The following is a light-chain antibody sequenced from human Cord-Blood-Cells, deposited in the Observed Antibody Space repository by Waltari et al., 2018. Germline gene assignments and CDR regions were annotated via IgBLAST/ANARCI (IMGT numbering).Light chain of an antibody. CDR1: SSNIGSNY. CDR2: RNN. V-gene: IGLV1-47*01. CDR3: AAWDDSLSGPV. J-gene: IGLJ3*02. Sequence: QSVLTQPPSASGTPGQRVTISCSGSSSNIGSNYVYWYHQLPGTAPKLLIYRNNQRPSGVPGRFSGSKSGTSASLAISGLRSEYEADYYCAAWDDSLSGPVFGGGTKLTVL.